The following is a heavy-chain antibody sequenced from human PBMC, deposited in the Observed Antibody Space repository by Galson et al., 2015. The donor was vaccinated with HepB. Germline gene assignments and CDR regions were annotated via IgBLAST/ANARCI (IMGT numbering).Heavy chain of an antibody. V-gene: IGHV1-18*04. Sequence: SVKVSCKASGYMFTYYGITWVRQAPGQGPEWMGWISANDGRTNYAQKLQGRVTLTTDTSSSTVYLELTSLTSDDPAVYYCARGRYSWNYGDLDYWGQGPLVSVSS. CDR1: GYMFTYYG. CDR3: ARGRYSWNYGDLDY. J-gene: IGHJ4*02. D-gene: IGHD1-7*01. CDR2: ISANDGRT.